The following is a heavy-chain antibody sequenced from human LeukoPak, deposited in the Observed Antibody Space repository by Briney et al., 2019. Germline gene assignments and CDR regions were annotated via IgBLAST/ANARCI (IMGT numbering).Heavy chain of an antibody. D-gene: IGHD3-10*01. V-gene: IGHV4-34*09. J-gene: IGHJ5*02. CDR1: GGSFSGYY. CDR3: ARYYGSGRTNWFDP. CDR2: INHSGST. Sequence: SETLSLTCAVYGGSFSGYYWSWIRQPPGKGLEWIGEINHSGSTYYNPSLKSRVTISVDTSKNQFSLKLSSVTAADTAVYYCARYYGSGRTNWFDPWGQGTLVTVSS.